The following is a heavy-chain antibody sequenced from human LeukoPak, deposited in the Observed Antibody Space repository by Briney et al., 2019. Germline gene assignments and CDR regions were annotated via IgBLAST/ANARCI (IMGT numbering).Heavy chain of an antibody. CDR3: ARWYSSGWAFDY. CDR2: IHSSGST. D-gene: IGHD6-19*01. V-gene: IGHV4-59*08. CDR1: GVSISNHY. J-gene: IGHJ4*02. Sequence: SETLSLTCTVSGVSISNHYSSWIRQPPGKGLEWIGYIHSSGSTKYNPSLKSRVTISVDTPKNQFSLKLSSVTAADRAVYYCARWYSSGWAFDYWGQGTLVTVSS.